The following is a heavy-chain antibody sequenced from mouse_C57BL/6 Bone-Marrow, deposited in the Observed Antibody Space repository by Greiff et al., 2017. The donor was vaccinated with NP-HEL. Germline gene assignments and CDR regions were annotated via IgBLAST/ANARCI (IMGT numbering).Heavy chain of an antibody. V-gene: IGHV1-54*01. CDR2: INPGSGGT. J-gene: IGHJ4*01. CDR3: ARRGGSLHYYAMDY. CDR1: GYAFTNYL. Sequence: QVQLQQSGAELVRPGTSVKVSCKASGYAFTNYLIEWVKQRPGQGLEWIGVINPGSGGTNYNEKFKGKATLTADKSSSTAYVQLSSLTAEDSAVYFCARRGGSLHYYAMDYWGQGTSVTVAS.